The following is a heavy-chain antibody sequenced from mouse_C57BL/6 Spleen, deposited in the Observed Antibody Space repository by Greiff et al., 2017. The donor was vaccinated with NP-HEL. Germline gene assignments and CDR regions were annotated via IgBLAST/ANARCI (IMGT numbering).Heavy chain of an antibody. V-gene: IGHV1-80*01. Sequence: QVQLKQSGAELVKPGASVKISCKASGYAFSSYWMNWVKQRPGKGLEWIGQIYPGDGDTNYNGKFKGKATLTADKSSSTAYMQLSSLTSEDSAVYFCARSTMAPTRFAYWGQGTLVTVSA. CDR1: GYAFSSYW. CDR2: IYPGDGDT. J-gene: IGHJ3*01. CDR3: ARSTMAPTRFAY. D-gene: IGHD2-2*01.